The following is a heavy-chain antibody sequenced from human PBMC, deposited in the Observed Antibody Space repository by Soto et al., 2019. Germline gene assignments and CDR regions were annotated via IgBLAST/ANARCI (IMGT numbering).Heavy chain of an antibody. CDR1: GYTFTDYR. Sequence: QVQLVQSGVEVKKPGASVKVSCAASGYTFTDYRMIWVRQAPGQGLEWMGIINPSGGSTDYAPNFQGRLTLTRDSFTSTVYMELSNLRSEDTAVYYCARPAGRLANWFDHWGQGTLVTVSS. D-gene: IGHD6-6*01. CDR2: INPSGGST. CDR3: ARPAGRLANWFDH. V-gene: IGHV1-46*01. J-gene: IGHJ5*02.